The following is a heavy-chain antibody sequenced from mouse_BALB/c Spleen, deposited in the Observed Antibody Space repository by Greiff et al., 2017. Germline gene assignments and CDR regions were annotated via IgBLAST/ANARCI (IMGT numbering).Heavy chain of an antibody. CDR3: ASLSWDGAY. J-gene: IGHJ3*01. CDR2: ISSGSSTI. D-gene: IGHD4-1*01. CDR1: GFTFSSFG. V-gene: IGHV5-17*02. Sequence: EVHLVESGGGLVQPGGSRKLSCAASGFTFSSFGMHWVRQAPEKGLEWVAYISSGSSTIYYADTVKGRFTISRDNPKNTLFLQMTSLRSEDTAMYYCASLSWDGAYWGQGTLVTVSA.